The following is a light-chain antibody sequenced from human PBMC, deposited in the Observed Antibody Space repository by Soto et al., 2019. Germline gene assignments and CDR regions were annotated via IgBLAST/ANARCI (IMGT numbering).Light chain of an antibody. J-gene: IGLJ1*01. CDR1: SSDVGGYNY. V-gene: IGLV2-14*01. Sequence: HSALTEPASASGSPGQSITISCTGTSSDVGGYNYVSWYQQYPGKAPKLMIYDVTNRPSGVSNRFPGSKSGNTASLTISGLQAEDEADYYCGSYRITTAVFGTGTKVTV. CDR2: DVT. CDR3: GSYRITTAV.